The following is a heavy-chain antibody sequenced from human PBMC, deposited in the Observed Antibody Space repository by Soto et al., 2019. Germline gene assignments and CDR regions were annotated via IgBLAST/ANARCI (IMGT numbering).Heavy chain of an antibody. CDR1: GGSISSYS. Sequence: QVQLQESGPGLVKPSETLSLTCTVSGGSISSYSWNWIRQPAGKGLEWIGRGSTSGSTNYNPSLKSRVTMSVDTSRNQFSLKLSSMTAADTAVYYCARDLWFGELSHWYFDLWGRGSLVTVSS. D-gene: IGHD3-10*01. V-gene: IGHV4-4*07. CDR3: ARDLWFGELSHWYFDL. J-gene: IGHJ2*01. CDR2: GSTSGST.